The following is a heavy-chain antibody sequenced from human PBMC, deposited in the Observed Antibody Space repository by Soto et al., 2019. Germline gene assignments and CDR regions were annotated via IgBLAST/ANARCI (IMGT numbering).Heavy chain of an antibody. D-gene: IGHD3-16*02. J-gene: IGHJ6*02. V-gene: IGHV4-59*01. CDR3: ASSGLRVVYGMDV. Sequence: QVQLQESGPGLVKPSETLSLTCTVSGGSISSYYWSWIRQPPGKGLEWIGYIYYSGSTNYNPSLKSRVTISVDTSKNQFSLKLSSVTAADTAVYYCASSGLRVVYGMDVWGQGTTVTVSS. CDR1: GGSISSYY. CDR2: IYYSGST.